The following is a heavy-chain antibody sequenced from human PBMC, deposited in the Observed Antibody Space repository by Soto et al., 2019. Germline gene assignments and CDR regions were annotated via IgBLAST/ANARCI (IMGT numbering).Heavy chain of an antibody. D-gene: IGHD3-3*01. CDR2: INAGNGNT. V-gene: IGHV1-3*01. CDR1: GYTFTIYS. Sequence: ASVKVSCKASGYTFTIYSMHWVRQAPGQRLEWMGWINAGNGNTKYSQKFQGRVTITRDTSASTAYMELSSLRSEGTAVYYCARDTCRIRLLEYGIDYRGQAAKVTDAS. J-gene: IGHJ6*02. CDR3: ARDTCRIRLLEYGIDY.